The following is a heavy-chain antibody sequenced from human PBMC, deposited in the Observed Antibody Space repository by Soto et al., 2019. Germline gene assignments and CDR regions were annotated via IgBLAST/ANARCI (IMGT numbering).Heavy chain of an antibody. CDR1: GGSISSGDYY. V-gene: IGHV4-30-4*01. D-gene: IGHD3-9*01. J-gene: IGHJ4*02. Sequence: SETLSLTCTVSGGSISSGDYYWSWIRQPPGKGLEWIGYIYYSGSTYYNPSLKSRVTISVDTSKNQFSLKLSSVTAADTAVYYCARGFRDPGLLFDYWGQGTLVTVSS. CDR3: ARGFRDPGLLFDY. CDR2: IYYSGST.